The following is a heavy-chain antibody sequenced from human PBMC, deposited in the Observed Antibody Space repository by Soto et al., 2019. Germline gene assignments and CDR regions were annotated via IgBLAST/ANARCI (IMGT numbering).Heavy chain of an antibody. J-gene: IGHJ6*02. CDR2: ISYDGSNK. Sequence: QVQLVESGGGVVQPGRSLRLSCAASGFTFSSYGMHWVRQAPGKGLEWVAVISYDGSNKYYADSVKGRFTISRDNSKNTLYLQMNSLRAEDTAVYYCAKDTSTEYYYYYGMDVWGQGTTVTVSS. CDR3: AKDTSTEYYYYYGMDV. V-gene: IGHV3-30*18. D-gene: IGHD1-1*01. CDR1: GFTFSSYG.